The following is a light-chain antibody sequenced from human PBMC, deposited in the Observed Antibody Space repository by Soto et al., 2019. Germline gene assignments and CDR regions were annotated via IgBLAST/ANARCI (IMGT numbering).Light chain of an antibody. V-gene: IGLV7-46*01. CDR2: DTS. CDR1: TGAVTSNHH. J-gene: IGLJ2*01. CDR3: LLSYNAARV. Sequence: QAVVTQEPSLTVSPGGTVTITCGSSTGAVTSNHHPYWFQQKAGQAPRTLIYDTSNKHSWTPARFSGSLLGDKAALTLSGAQPEEEAQYYCLLSYNAARVFGGGTKLTVL.